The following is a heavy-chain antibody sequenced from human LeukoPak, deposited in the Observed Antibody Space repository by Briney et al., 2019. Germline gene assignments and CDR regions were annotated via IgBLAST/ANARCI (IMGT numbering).Heavy chain of an antibody. CDR2: ISSSSSTI. J-gene: IGHJ3*02. D-gene: IGHD3-10*01. CDR3: ARAGANYYGSGSYYNDAFDI. Sequence: PGGSLRLSCAASGFTFSSYSMNWVRQAPGKGLERVSYISSSSSTIYYADSVKGRFTISRDNAKKSLYLQMNSLRAEDTAVYYCARAGANYYGSGSYYNDAFDIWGQGTMVTVSS. V-gene: IGHV3-48*01. CDR1: GFTFSSYS.